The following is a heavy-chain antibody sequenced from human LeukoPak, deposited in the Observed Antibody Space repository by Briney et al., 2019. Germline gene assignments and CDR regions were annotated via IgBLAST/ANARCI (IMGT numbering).Heavy chain of an antibody. CDR2: INHSGST. D-gene: IGHD1-26*01. V-gene: IGHV4-34*01. CDR3: ARGFRSGSYLAY. J-gene: IGHJ4*02. Sequence: PSETLSLTCAVYGGSFSGYYWSLIRQPPWKGLEWIGEINHSGSTNYNPSLKSRVTISVDTSKNQFSLKLSSVTAADTAVYYCARGFRSGSYLAYWGQGTLVTVSS. CDR1: GGSFSGYY.